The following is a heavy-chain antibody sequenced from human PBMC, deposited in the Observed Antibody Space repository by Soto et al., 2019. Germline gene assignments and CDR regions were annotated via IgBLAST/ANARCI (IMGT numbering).Heavy chain of an antibody. Sequence: PSETLSLTCAVCGGSFSGYFWNWIRQTPGKGLEWIGKVNHNGRNNYNPSLKSRVTISLDMSKNQISLKLTSVTAADTAVYYCARGGSSDWQVAFDFWGQGTMVTV. J-gene: IGHJ3*01. V-gene: IGHV4-34*01. CDR1: GGSFSGYF. CDR2: VNHNGRN. CDR3: ARGGSSDWQVAFDF. D-gene: IGHD6-19*01.